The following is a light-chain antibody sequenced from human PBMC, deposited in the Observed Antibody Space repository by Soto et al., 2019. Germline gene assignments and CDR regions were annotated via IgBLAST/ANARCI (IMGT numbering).Light chain of an antibody. CDR1: QGIRHY. CDR2: EAS. CDR3: QNFDSAPQT. Sequence: IQITQSPYSLSASVGDRVTITCRASQGIRHYLAWYQQKPGKVPKLLIYEASNLQSGVPSRFRGGGSGTEFTLTISSLQPEDVATYYCQNFDSAPQTFGQGTMVAIK. V-gene: IGKV1-27*01. J-gene: IGKJ1*01.